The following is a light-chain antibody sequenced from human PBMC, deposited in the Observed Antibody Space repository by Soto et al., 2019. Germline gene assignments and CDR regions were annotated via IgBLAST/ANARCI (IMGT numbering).Light chain of an antibody. V-gene: IGKV1-5*03. CDR2: KAS. J-gene: IGKJ1*01. CDR3: QHYNSYSES. CDR1: QTISSW. Sequence: DIQMTQSPSTLSGSVGDRVTITCRASQTISSWLAWYQQKPGKAPKLLIYKASTLKSGVPSRFSGSGSGTEFTLTISSLQPDYFATYYCQHYNSYSESFGQGTKLEL.